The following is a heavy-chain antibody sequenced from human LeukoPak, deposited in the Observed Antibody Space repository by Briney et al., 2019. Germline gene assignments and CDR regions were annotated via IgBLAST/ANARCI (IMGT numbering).Heavy chain of an antibody. CDR3: ARIFYDSSGYTYYYYYYMDV. CDR2: IYYSGST. J-gene: IGHJ6*03. Sequence: PSETLSLTCTVSGGSISSSSYYWGWIRQPPGKGLEWIGSIYYSGSTYYNPSLKSRVTISVDTSKNQFSLKLSSVTAADTAVYYCARIFYDSSGYTYYYYYYMDVWGKGTTVTISS. V-gene: IGHV4-39*01. CDR1: GGSISSSSYY. D-gene: IGHD3-22*01.